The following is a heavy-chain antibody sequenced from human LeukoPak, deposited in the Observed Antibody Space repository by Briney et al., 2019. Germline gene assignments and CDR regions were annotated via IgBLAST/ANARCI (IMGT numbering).Heavy chain of an antibody. CDR1: GYTFTGYY. D-gene: IGHD1-26*01. CDR2: INPNSGGT. Sequence: ASVKVSCKASGYTFTGYYMHWVRQAPGQGLEWMGWINPNSGGTNYAQKFQGRVTMTRDTSISTAYMELSRLRSDDTAVYYCAREVPHGSYSDYWGQGTLVTVSS. CDR3: AREVPHGSYSDY. J-gene: IGHJ4*02. V-gene: IGHV1-2*02.